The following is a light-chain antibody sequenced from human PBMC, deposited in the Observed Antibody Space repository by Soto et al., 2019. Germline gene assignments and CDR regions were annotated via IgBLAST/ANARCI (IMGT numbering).Light chain of an antibody. J-gene: IGKJ1*01. CDR2: GAS. Sequence: EVVMTQSPAILSVSPGERATLSCRASQSVGIDVAWYQQKPGQAPRLLIYGASTRATGSPDGFSASGSATEFTLTISSLLSEDFAVYYCQQYNDWPRTFGQRTKVAIK. CDR1: QSVGID. CDR3: QQYNDWPRT. V-gene: IGKV3-15*01.